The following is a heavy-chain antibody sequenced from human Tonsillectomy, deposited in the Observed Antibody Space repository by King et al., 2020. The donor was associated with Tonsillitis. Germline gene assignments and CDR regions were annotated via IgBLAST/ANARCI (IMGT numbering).Heavy chain of an antibody. CDR2: IWYDGIKK. CDR1: GFSFSSYG. Sequence: VQLVESGGGVVQPGRSLRLSCAASGFSFSSYGMHWVRQAPGKGLEWVTLIWYDGIKKYYADSVKGRFTISRDNSKNTLYLQMSSLRAEDTAVYYCARDLLSGYSIDYWGQGTLVTVSS. CDR3: ARDLLSGYSIDY. V-gene: IGHV3-33*01. D-gene: IGHD3-22*01. J-gene: IGHJ4*02.